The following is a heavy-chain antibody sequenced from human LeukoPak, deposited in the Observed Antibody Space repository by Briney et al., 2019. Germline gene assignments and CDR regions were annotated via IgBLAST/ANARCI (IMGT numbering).Heavy chain of an antibody. CDR1: GFSFSSYA. CDR2: ITDSGGNT. J-gene: IGHJ4*02. V-gene: IGHV3-23*01. Sequence: GGSLRLSCAASGFSFSSYAMTWVRQAPGKGPEWISSITDSGGNTYSADSVKGRLTISRDNSKNTLYLQMNSLRVEDTAVYYCAKAPERSCNGASCYPLDYWGQGTPVTVSS. CDR3: AKAPERSCNGASCYPLDY. D-gene: IGHD2-15*01.